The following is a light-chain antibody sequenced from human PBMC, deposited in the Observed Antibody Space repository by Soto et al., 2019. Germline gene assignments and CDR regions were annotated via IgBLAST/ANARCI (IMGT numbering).Light chain of an antibody. Sequence: ESVLTQSPGTLSLSPGERATLSCRASQSVTSNYLAWYQQRPGQAPRLLIYAASNRATGIPDRFSGSGYGTDFTLTFSRLEPEDFAVYYCQQYGGSPPETFGQGTKVDIK. CDR1: QSVTSNY. CDR3: QQYGGSPPET. J-gene: IGKJ1*01. V-gene: IGKV3-20*01. CDR2: AAS.